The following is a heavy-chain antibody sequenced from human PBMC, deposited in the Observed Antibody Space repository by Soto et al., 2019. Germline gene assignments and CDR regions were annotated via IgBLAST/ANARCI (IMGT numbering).Heavy chain of an antibody. CDR1: GYTFTSYA. D-gene: IGHD5-18*01. J-gene: IGHJ4*02. V-gene: IGHV1-3*05. Sequence: QVQLVQSGAEEKKPGASVKVSCKASGYTFTSYAMHWVRQAPGQKLEWMGWINAGNGNTKYSQKFQGRVTITREPSASAAYMDLSSLRSEDTAVYYCARPLKSGYDYWGQGTLVTVSS. CDR3: ARPLKSGYDY. CDR2: INAGNGNT.